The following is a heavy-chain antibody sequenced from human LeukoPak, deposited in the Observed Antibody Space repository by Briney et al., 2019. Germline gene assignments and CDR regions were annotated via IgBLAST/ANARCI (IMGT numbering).Heavy chain of an antibody. CDR1: GYTFTGYY. J-gene: IGHJ4*02. CDR2: INPNSGGT. Sequence: ASVKVSCKASGYTFTGYYMHWVRQAPGQGLEWMGWINPNSGGTNYAQKFQGRVTMTRDTSISTAYMELSRLRSDDTAVYYCARGPYYYDSSGYYSHFDYWGQGTLVTVSS. D-gene: IGHD3-22*01. CDR3: ARGPYYYDSSGYYSHFDY. V-gene: IGHV1-2*02.